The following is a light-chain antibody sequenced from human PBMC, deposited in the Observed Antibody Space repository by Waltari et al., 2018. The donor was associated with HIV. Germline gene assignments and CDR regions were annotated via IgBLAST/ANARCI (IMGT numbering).Light chain of an antibody. CDR3: QQYYNWPRT. V-gene: IGKV3-15*01. J-gene: IGKJ1*01. Sequence: EIVLTQSPGNMSVSPGERATLSCRTSHSVSSNLAWYHQKSGQAPRLLIHGASTRAPGIAARFTGSGSGKEFTRTITTLQSTDSGIYYCQQYYNWPRTFGQGTKVEAK. CDR1: HSVSSN. CDR2: GAS.